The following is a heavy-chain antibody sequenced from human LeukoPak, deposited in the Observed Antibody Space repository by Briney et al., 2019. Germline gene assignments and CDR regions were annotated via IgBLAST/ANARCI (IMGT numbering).Heavy chain of an antibody. J-gene: IGHJ4*02. Sequence: GASVKVSCKASGGTFSSYAISWVRQAPGQGLEWMGGIIPILGTTNYAQKFQGRVTITADESTSTGYMQLRNLRSEDTAVYYCARPELAGGDYGLDYWGQGTLVTVSS. D-gene: IGHD4-17*01. CDR2: IIPILGTT. CDR1: GGTFSSYA. V-gene: IGHV1-69*13. CDR3: ARPELAGGDYGLDY.